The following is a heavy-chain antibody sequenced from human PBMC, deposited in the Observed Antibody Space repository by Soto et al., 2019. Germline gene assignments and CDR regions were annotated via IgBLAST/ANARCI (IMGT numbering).Heavy chain of an antibody. V-gene: IGHV4-34*01. CDR2: INHSGST. Sequence: PSVTLSLTCAVYGGSFSGYYWSCIRQPPGKGLEWIGEINHSGSTNYNPSLKSRVTISVDTSKNQFSLKLSSVTAADTAVYYCARSPYCSSTSCPEGDGMDVWGQETTVTVSS. D-gene: IGHD2-2*01. CDR1: GGSFSGYY. J-gene: IGHJ6*02. CDR3: ARSPYCSSTSCPEGDGMDV.